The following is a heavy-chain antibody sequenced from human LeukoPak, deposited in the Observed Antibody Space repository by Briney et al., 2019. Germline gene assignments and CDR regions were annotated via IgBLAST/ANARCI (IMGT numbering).Heavy chain of an antibody. J-gene: IGHJ6*03. Sequence: ASVKVSCKASGYTFTSYDINWVRQATGQGLEWMGWMNPNSGNTGYAQKFQGRVAMTRNTSISTAYMELSSLRSEDTAVYYCARDRDTAMDNYYYYYMDVWGKGTTVTVAS. CDR1: GYTFTSYD. V-gene: IGHV1-8*01. CDR3: ARDRDTAMDNYYYYYMDV. D-gene: IGHD5-18*01. CDR2: MNPNSGNT.